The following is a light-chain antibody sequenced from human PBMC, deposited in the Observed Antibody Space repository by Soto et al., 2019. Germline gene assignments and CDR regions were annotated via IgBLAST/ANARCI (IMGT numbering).Light chain of an antibody. Sequence: QLVLTQPPSASASLGGSVTLTCTLSSGYSNYKVDWYQQRPGKGLRFVMRVGTGGIVGSKGDGIPDRFSVLGSGLNRYLTIKNIQEEDESDYHCGADHGSGSNFFVVFGGGTKLTVL. J-gene: IGLJ2*01. V-gene: IGLV9-49*01. CDR1: SGYSNYK. CDR2: VGTGGIVG. CDR3: GADHGSGSNFFVV.